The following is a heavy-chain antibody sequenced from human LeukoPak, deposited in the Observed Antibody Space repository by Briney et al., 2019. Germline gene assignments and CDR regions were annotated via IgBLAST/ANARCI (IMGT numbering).Heavy chain of an antibody. D-gene: IGHD6-6*01. Sequence: GGSLRLSCKGSGYSFTSSWIVWVRQMPGKGLEWMGNISPSDSRTTYSPSFQGQVTFSADKSISTAYLQWSSLKASDTAMYYCARQGDEYISSYDYWGQGTLVTVSS. CDR2: ISPSDSRT. V-gene: IGHV5-51*01. CDR1: GYSFTSSW. J-gene: IGHJ4*02. CDR3: ARQGDEYISSYDY.